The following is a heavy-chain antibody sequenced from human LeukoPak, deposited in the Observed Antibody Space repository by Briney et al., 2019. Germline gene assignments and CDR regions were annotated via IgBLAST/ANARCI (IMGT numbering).Heavy chain of an antibody. Sequence: GGSLRLSCAASGFTFSRHALHWVRQAPGKGLEWVALTSSSGSDQYYADLVKGRFTTSKDNSKSTLYLQMNSLKIAATAVYYCARGSVGTPPPFHLWGQGTLVTVSS. CDR1: GFTFSRHA. CDR2: TSSSGSDQ. J-gene: IGHJ5*02. CDR3: ARGSVGTPPPFHL. D-gene: IGHD2-15*01. V-gene: IGHV3-30-3*01.